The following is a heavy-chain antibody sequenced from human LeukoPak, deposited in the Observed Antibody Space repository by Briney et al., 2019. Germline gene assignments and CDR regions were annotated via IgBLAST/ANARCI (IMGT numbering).Heavy chain of an antibody. V-gene: IGHV1-69*05. J-gene: IGHJ4*02. D-gene: IGHD6-19*01. Sequence: SVKVCCKASAGTFSIYAISWVRQAPGQGLEWMGRIIPIFGTANYAQKFQGRVTITTDESTSTAYMELSSLRSEDTAVYYCARDMPLYGNPGIAVAGPYYFDYWGQGTLVTVSS. CDR2: IIPIFGTA. CDR3: ARDMPLYGNPGIAVAGPYYFDY. CDR1: AGTFSIYA.